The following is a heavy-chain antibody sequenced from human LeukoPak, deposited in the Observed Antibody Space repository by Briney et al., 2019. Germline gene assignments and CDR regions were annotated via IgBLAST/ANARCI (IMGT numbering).Heavy chain of an antibody. CDR3: ARDKLLMVYAIPYYYYGMDV. J-gene: IGHJ6*02. V-gene: IGHV3-30-3*01. D-gene: IGHD2-8*01. Sequence: PGGSLRLSCAASGFTFSSYAMHWVRQAPGKGLEWVAVISYDGSNKYYAGSVKGRFTISRDNSKNTLYLQMNSLRAEDTAVYYCARDKLLMVYAIPYYYYGMDVWGQGTTVTVSS. CDR2: ISYDGSNK. CDR1: GFTFSSYA.